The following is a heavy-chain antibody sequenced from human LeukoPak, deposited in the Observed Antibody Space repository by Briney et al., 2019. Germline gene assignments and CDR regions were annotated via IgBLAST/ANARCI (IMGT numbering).Heavy chain of an antibody. CDR3: AKDGDYGDYYY. Sequence: GRSLRLSCAASGFTFDDYAMHWVRQAPGKGVEWVSGISWNSGSIGYADSVKGRFTISRDNAKNSLYLQMNSLRAEDTALYYCAKDGDYGDYYYWGQGTLVTVSS. J-gene: IGHJ4*02. CDR1: GFTFDDYA. V-gene: IGHV3-9*01. CDR2: ISWNSGSI. D-gene: IGHD4-17*01.